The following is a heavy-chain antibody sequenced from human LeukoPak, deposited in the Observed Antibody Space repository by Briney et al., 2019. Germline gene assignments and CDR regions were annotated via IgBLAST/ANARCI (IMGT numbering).Heavy chain of an antibody. CDR3: AIGWFGELLQHQSWFDP. J-gene: IGHJ5*02. D-gene: IGHD3-10*01. V-gene: IGHV6-1*01. CDR1: GDSVSSNSAA. CDR2: TYYRSKWYN. Sequence: SQTLSLTCAISGDSVSSNSAAWNWIRQPPSRGLEWLGRTYYRSKWYNDYAVSVKSRITINPDTSKNQFSLQLNSVTPEDTAVYYCAIGWFGELLQHQSWFDPWGQGTLVTVSS.